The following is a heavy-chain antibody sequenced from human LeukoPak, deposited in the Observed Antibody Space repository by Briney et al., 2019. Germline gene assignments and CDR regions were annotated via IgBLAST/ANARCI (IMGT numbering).Heavy chain of an antibody. CDR1: GGSISSGSYY. J-gene: IGHJ4*02. V-gene: IGHV4-61*02. CDR2: IYTSGST. Sequence: SETLSLTCTVSGGSISSGSYYWSWIRQPAGKGLEWIGRIYTSGSTNYNPSLKSRVTISVDTSKNQFSLKLSSVTAADTAVYYCARGVSSIAARPVDYWGRGTLVTVSS. D-gene: IGHD6-6*01. CDR3: ARGVSSIAARPVDY.